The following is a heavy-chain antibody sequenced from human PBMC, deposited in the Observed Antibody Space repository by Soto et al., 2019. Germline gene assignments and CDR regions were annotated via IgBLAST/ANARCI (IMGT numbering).Heavy chain of an antibody. CDR3: AHRQTYCGGVCYSGFDY. D-gene: IGHD2-21*02. CDR2: MNPSTGNT. J-gene: IGHJ4*02. Sequence: ASVKVSCKASGYTFTSYDIIWVRQATGQGLEWMGWMNPSTGNTDSAEKFQGRLTITKDTSKNQVVLTMTNMDPVDTATYYCAHRQTYCGGVCYSGFDYWGQGTLVTVSS. CDR1: GYTFTSYD. V-gene: IGHV1-8*01.